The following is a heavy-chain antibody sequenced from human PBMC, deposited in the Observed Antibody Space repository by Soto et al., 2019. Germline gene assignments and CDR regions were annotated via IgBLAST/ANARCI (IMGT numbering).Heavy chain of an antibody. CDR1: GGSISSYY. CDR3: AGQEEHGDKRGGFDL. CDR2: IYYSGST. D-gene: IGHD4-17*01. J-gene: IGHJ4*02. V-gene: IGHV4-59*08. Sequence: QVQLQESGPGLVKPSETLSLTCTVSGGSISSYYWSWIRQPPGKGLEWIGYIYYSGSTNYNPSLKSRVTKTEDTYKDQFSLERSSGTAADQAVYYWAGQEEHGDKRGGFDLWGQGTLVTVSS.